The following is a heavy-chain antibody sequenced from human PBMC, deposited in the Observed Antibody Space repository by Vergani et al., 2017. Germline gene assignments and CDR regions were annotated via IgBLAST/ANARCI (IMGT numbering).Heavy chain of an antibody. J-gene: IGHJ3*02. CDR1: GFTFSSYS. CDR2: ISSSSSYI. D-gene: IGHD3-10*01. CDR3: ARDGRLLWFGNDAFDI. Sequence: EVQLVESGGGLVKPGGSLRLSCAASGFTFSSYSMNWVRQAPGKGLEWVSSISSSSSYIYYADSVKGRFTISSDNAKNSLYLQMNSLRAEDTAVYYCARDGRLLWFGNDAFDIWGQGTMVTVSS. V-gene: IGHV3-21*01.